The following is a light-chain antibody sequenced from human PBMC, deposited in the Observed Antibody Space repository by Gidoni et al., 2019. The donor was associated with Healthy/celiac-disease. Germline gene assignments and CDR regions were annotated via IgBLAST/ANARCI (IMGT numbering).Light chain of an antibody. V-gene: IGKV1-39*01. CDR3: QQSYSTPPFT. CDR1: QSISSY. J-gene: IGKJ3*01. CDR2: AAS. Sequence: DIQMTQSPSSLSASVGDRVTITCRASQSISSYLNWYQQKPGNAPKLLIYAASSLQSGVPSRFSGSGSGTDFIPTISSLQPEDFATYYCQQSYSTPPFTFGPGTKVDIK.